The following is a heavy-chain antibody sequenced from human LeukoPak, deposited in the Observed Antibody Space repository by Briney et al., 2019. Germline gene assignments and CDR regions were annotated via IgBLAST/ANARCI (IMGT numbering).Heavy chain of an antibody. Sequence: PGGSLRLSCAASGFTFTTYGMHWVRQAPGKGLEWVAIIWYDGSDKYYADSVRGRFTISRDNSKNTLYLQMNRLRDEDTAVYYCARDQGSSHLDYCGQGTLVTVSP. CDR1: GFTFTTYG. J-gene: IGHJ4*02. V-gene: IGHV3-33*01. CDR3: ARDQGSSHLDY. D-gene: IGHD1-26*01. CDR2: IWYDGSDK.